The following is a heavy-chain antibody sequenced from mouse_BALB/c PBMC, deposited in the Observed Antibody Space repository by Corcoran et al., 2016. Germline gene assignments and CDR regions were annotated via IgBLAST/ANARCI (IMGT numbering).Heavy chain of an antibody. CDR3: ATLLRPFDY. CDR2: ISYDGSN. V-gene: IGHV3-6*02. D-gene: IGHD1-2*01. J-gene: IGHJ2*01. CDR1: GYSITSGYY. Sequence: DVQLQESGPGLVKPSQSLSLTCSVTGYSITSGYYWNWIRQFPGNKLEWMGYISYDGSNNYNPSLTNRISITRYTSKNQFFLKLNSVTTEDTATYYCATLLRPFDYWGQGTTLTVSS.